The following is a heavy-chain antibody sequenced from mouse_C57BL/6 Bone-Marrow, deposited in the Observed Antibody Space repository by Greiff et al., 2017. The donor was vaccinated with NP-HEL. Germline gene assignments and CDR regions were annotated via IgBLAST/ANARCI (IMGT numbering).Heavy chain of an antibody. J-gene: IGHJ4*01. CDR3: ARHGCTGAMDY. D-gene: IGHD1-1*01. CDR1: EYEFPSHD. Sequence: DVKLVESGGGLVQPGESLKLSCESNEYEFPSHDMSWVRKTPEKRLELVAAITSDGGSTYYPDTMARRFIISRDNTKKTLYLQMSSLRSEDTALYYCARHGCTGAMDYWGQGTSVTVSS. CDR2: ITSDGGST. V-gene: IGHV5-2*01.